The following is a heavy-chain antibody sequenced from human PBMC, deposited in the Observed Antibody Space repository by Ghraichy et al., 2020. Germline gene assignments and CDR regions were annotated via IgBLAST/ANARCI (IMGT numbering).Heavy chain of an antibody. J-gene: IGHJ4*02. CDR2: ISGSGGST. CDR3: AKGTVLRFLEHFDY. D-gene: IGHD3-3*01. V-gene: IGHV3-23*01. CDR1: GFTFSSYA. Sequence: GGSLRLSCAASGFTFSSYAMSWVRQAPGKGLEWVSAISGSGGSTYYADSVKGRFTISRDNSKNTLYLQMNSLRAKDTAVYYCAKGTVLRFLEHFDYWGQGTLVTVSS.